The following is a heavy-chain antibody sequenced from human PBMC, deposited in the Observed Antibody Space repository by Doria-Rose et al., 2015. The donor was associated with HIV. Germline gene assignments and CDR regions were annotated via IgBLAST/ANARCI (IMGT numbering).Heavy chain of an antibody. D-gene: IGHD6-13*01. J-gene: IGHJ4*02. Sequence: QVTLKESGPVLVKPTETLTLTCTVSGVSLSSPGMGVSWIRQPPGKALEWLANIFSDDDRSYKTSLKSRLTTSRGTSKSQVVLTMTDMVPVDTATYYCARIKSSRWYHKYYFDFWGQGTLVIVSA. CDR1: GVSLSSPGMG. CDR2: IFSDDDR. CDR3: ARIKSSRWYHKYYFDF. V-gene: IGHV2-26*01.